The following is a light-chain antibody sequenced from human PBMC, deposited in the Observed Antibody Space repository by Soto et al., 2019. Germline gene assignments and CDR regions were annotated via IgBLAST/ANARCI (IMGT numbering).Light chain of an antibody. Sequence: DIQMTQSPSTLSASVGDRVTITCRASQSISSWLAWYQQKPGKAPKLLIYDASSLESGVPSRFSGSGSGTEFTPTLSSLQPDDFATYYCQQYNSYWTFGQGIKVDIK. V-gene: IGKV1-5*01. CDR1: QSISSW. J-gene: IGKJ1*01. CDR2: DAS. CDR3: QQYNSYWT.